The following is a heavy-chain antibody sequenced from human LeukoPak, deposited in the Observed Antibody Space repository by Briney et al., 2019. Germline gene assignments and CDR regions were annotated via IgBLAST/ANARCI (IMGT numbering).Heavy chain of an antibody. CDR1: GFTVSNNY. CDR3: ARGGYSYGSDY. D-gene: IGHD5-18*01. V-gene: IGHV3-53*01. Sequence: GGSLRLSCAASGFTVSNNYMSWVRHAPGKGLEWVSVIYSGGSTYFAGSVRGRFTISRDNSKNTLFLHMNSLRAEDTAVYYCARGGYSYGSDYWGQGTLVTVSS. CDR2: IYSGGST. J-gene: IGHJ4*02.